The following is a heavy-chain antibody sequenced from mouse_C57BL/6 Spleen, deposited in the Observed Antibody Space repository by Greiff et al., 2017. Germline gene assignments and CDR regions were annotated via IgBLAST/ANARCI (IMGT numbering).Heavy chain of an antibody. CDR2: IDPETGGT. CDR3: TRRGTVVARVGYFDY. Sequence: QVQLKQSGAELVRPGASVTLSCKASGYTFTDYEMHWVKQTPVHGLEWIGAIDPETGGTAYNQKFKGKAILTADKSSSTAYMELRSLTSEDSAVYYCTRRGTVVARVGYFDYWGQGTTLTVSS. D-gene: IGHD1-1*01. CDR1: GYTFTDYE. J-gene: IGHJ2*01. V-gene: IGHV1-15*01.